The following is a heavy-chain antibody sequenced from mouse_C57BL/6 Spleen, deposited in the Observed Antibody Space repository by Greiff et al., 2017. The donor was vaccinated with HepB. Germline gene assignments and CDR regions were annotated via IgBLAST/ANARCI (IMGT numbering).Heavy chain of an antibody. Sequence: VKLQQPGAELVKPGASVKMSCKASGYTFTSYWITWVKQRPGQGLEWIGDIYPGSGSTNYNEKFKSKATLTVDTSSSTAYMQLSSLTSEDSAVYYCAYSSGYDYAMDYWGQGTSVTVSS. D-gene: IGHD3-2*02. CDR1: GYTFTSYW. V-gene: IGHV1-55*01. CDR3: AYSSGYDYAMDY. J-gene: IGHJ4*01. CDR2: IYPGSGST.